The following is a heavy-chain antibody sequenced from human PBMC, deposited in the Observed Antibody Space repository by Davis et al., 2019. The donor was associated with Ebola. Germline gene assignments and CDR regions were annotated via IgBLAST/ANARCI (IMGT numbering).Heavy chain of an antibody. V-gene: IGHV4-34*01. J-gene: IGHJ6*02. CDR3: ARGMTTVTTFLYYYYGMDV. CDR1: GGSFSGYY. CDR2: INHSGST. Sequence: SETLSLTCAVYGGSFSGYYWSWIRQPPGKGLEWIGEINHSGSTNYNPSLKSRVTISVDTSKNQFSLKLSSVTAADTAVYYCARGMTTVTTFLYYYYGMDVWGQGTTVTVPS. D-gene: IGHD4-17*01.